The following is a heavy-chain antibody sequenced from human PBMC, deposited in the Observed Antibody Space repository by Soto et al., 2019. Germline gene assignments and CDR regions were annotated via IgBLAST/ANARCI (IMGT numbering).Heavy chain of an antibody. CDR1: GYTFTSYG. CDR2: ISAYNGNT. V-gene: IGHV1-18*01. D-gene: IGHD4-4*01. J-gene: IGHJ4*02. CDR3: ARSPALHIDY. Sequence: ASVKVSCKPSGYTFTSYGITWVRQAPGQGLEWMGWISAYNGNTKYSQKFQGRVTITRDTSASTAYMELSSLRSEDTAVYYCARSPALHIDYWGQGTLVTVSS.